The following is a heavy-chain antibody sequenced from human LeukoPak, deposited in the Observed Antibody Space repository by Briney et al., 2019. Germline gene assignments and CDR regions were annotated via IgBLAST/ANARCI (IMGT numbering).Heavy chain of an antibody. D-gene: IGHD5-24*01. Sequence: PGGSLRLSCAASGFTVSSNYMSWVRQAPGKGLEWVSVIYSGGSTYYADSVKGRFTISRDNSKGTVYLQMNSLRPEDTAVYYCAKDDAWLQYGNWGRGTLVTVSS. CDR2: IYSGGST. CDR1: GFTVSSNY. J-gene: IGHJ4*02. CDR3: AKDDAWLQYGN. V-gene: IGHV3-53*01.